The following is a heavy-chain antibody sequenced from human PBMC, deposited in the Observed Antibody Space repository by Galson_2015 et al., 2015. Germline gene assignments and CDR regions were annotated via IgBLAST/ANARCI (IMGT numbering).Heavy chain of an antibody. D-gene: IGHD6-13*01. Sequence: SLRLSCAASGFTFSSYAMHWVRQAPGKGLEWVAVISYDGSNKYYADSVKGRFTISRDNSKNTLYLQMNSLRAEDTAVYYCARDGKAAAGPEDYYGMDVWGQGTTVPVSS. CDR3: ARDGKAAAGPEDYYGMDV. CDR1: GFTFSSYA. J-gene: IGHJ6*02. V-gene: IGHV3-30-3*01. CDR2: ISYDGSNK.